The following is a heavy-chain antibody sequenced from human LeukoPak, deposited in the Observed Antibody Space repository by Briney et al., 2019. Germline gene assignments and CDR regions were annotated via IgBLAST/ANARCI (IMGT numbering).Heavy chain of an antibody. V-gene: IGHV4-30-2*01. CDR1: GCPISSGGYS. D-gene: IGHD4-17*01. CDR3: ARETYGDLPDY. CDR2: IYHSGST. Sequence: SETLSLTCAVPGCPISSGGYSWSWIRQPPGKGLEWIGYIYHSGSTYYNPSLKSRVTISVDRSKNQFSLKLSSVTAADTAVYYCARETYGDLPDYWGQGTLVTVSS. J-gene: IGHJ4*02.